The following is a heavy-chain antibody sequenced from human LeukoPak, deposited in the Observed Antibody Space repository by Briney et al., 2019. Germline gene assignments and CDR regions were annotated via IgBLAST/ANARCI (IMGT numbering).Heavy chain of an antibody. CDR2: NYYSGST. CDR3: AKSSWSPLVDV. J-gene: IGHJ6*04. CDR1: GGSISSYY. Sequence: PSETLSLTCTVSGGSISSYYWSWIRQPPGKGLEWIGYNYYSGSTNYNPSLKSRVTISVDTSKNQFSLKLSSVTAADTAVYYCAKSSWSPLVDVWGKGTTVTVSS. D-gene: IGHD2-8*01. V-gene: IGHV4-59*08.